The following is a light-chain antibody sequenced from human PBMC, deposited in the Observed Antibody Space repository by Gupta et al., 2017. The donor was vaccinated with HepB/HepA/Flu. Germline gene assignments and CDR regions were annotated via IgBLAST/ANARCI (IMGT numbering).Light chain of an antibody. CDR1: SSNIGSNS. V-gene: IGLV1-44*01. J-gene: IGLJ3*02. CDR2: SSS. CDR3: AVWDRSLDAWV. Sequence: QSVLTQPPSASGTPGQRVTISCSGSSSNIGSNSVNWYQQLPGSAPKLLMFSSSQRPAGVPDRNSASKSGTSASLAIDGLQSGDEADYCCAVWDRSLDAWVFGGGTKLTVL.